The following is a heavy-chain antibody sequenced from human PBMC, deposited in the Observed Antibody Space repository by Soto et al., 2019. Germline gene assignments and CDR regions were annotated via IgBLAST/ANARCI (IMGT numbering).Heavy chain of an antibody. V-gene: IGHV4-39*01. Sequence: QLQLQESGPGLVKPSETLSLTCTVSGGSISSSSYYWGWIRQPPGKGLEWIGSIYYSGSTYYNPSLKSRVTISVDTSKNQFSLKLSSVTAADTAVYYCARTVQLLELDYWGQGTLVTVSS. J-gene: IGHJ4*02. CDR1: GGSISSSSYY. CDR2: IYYSGST. CDR3: ARTVQLLELDY. D-gene: IGHD2-2*01.